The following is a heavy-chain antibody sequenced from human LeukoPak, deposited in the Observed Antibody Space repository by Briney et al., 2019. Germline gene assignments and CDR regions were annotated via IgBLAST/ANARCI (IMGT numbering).Heavy chain of an antibody. V-gene: IGHV4-34*01. Sequence: PSETLSLTCAVYGGSFSGYYWSWIRQPPGKGLEWIGEINHSGSTNYNPSLKSRVTISVDTSKNQFSLKLSSVTAADTAVYYCARGGIGRYFDYWGQGTPVTVSS. CDR2: INHSGST. J-gene: IGHJ4*02. CDR1: GGSFSGYY. CDR3: ARGGIGRYFDY. D-gene: IGHD1-14*01.